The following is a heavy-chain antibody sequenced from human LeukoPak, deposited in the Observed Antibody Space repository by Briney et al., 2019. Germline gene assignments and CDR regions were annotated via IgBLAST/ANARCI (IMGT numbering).Heavy chain of an antibody. CDR1: GFTFSSYG. J-gene: IGHJ4*02. CDR2: ISSSSSYI. Sequence: PGGSLRLSCAASGFTFSSYGMHWVRQAPGKGLEWVSSISSSSSYIYYADSVKGRFTISRDNAKNSLYLQMNSLRAEDTAVYYCVIDYGDYGDYWGQGTLVTVSS. D-gene: IGHD4-17*01. CDR3: VIDYGDYGDY. V-gene: IGHV3-21*01.